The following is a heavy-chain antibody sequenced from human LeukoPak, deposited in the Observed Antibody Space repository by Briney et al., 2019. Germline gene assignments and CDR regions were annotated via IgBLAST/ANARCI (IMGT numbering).Heavy chain of an antibody. J-gene: IGHJ4*02. Sequence: PGGSLRLSCAASGFTFSSYAMSWVRQAPGKGLVWVSTITDSSGNTFYADSVKGRFTISRDNSKNTLYLQMNSLRAEDTDVYYCAKRGAGYYFDYWGQGTLVTVSS. D-gene: IGHD6-19*01. CDR2: ITDSSGNT. V-gene: IGHV3-23*01. CDR1: GFTFSSYA. CDR3: AKRGAGYYFDY.